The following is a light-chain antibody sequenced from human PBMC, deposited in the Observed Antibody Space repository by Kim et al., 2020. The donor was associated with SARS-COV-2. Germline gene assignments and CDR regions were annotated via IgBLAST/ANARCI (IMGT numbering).Light chain of an antibody. CDR2: AAS. CDR1: QSIANY. V-gene: IGKV1-39*01. CDR3: QPSDITPPYT. Sequence: DIQMTQSPSSLSASVGDRVTITCRASQSIANYLNWYQQKPGKAPSLLIYAASILQSGVPSRFSGSGSGTDFTLTISSLQPEDFATYYCQPSDITPPYTFAQGTKLEI. J-gene: IGKJ2*01.